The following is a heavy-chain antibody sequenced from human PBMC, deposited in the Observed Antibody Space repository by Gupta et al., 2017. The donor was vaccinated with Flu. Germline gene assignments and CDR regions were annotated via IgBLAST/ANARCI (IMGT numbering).Heavy chain of an antibody. CDR1: GFTVRSNY. CDR2: LYSSAGA. CDR3: AGGISGGFAFDT. Sequence: VQVVESGGSLVQPGGSLRPSCEASGFTVRSNYMSWVRQAPGKGLEWVSVLYSSAGAYYADSVKGRFTISRHDSKNTLYLEMNSLRSEDTAIYYCAGGISGGFAFDTWGQGTMVTVSS. V-gene: IGHV3-53*04. J-gene: IGHJ3*02. D-gene: IGHD6-13*01.